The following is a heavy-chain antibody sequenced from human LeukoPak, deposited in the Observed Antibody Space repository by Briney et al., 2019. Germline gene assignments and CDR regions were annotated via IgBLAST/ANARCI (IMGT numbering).Heavy chain of an antibody. CDR3: ARTYGGSHFDY. V-gene: IGHV1-2*02. D-gene: IGHD4-23*01. CDR2: INPNSGGT. CDR1: GYTFTGYY. J-gene: IGHJ4*02. Sequence: ASVKVSCRASGYTFTGYYMHWVRQAPGQGLEWMGWINPNSGGTNYAQKFQGRVTMTRDTSISTAYMELSRLRSDDTAVYHCARTYGGSHFDYWGQGTLVTVSS.